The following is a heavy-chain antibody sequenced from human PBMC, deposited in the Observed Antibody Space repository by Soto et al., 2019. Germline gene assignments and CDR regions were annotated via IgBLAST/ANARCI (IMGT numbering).Heavy chain of an antibody. CDR3: ARASMSYDFWSDYYPTYFHY. CDR2: ISGSGDST. V-gene: IGHV3-23*01. J-gene: IGHJ4*02. D-gene: IGHD3-3*01. CDR1: GFILTSSA. Sequence: PGGSLRLSCAASGFILTSSAMNWVRQAPGKGLEWVSGISGSGDSTYYADSVKGRFTIFRDNSKNTLYVQMNSLRAEDTAVYYCARASMSYDFWSDYYPTYFHYWGQGTLVTVSS.